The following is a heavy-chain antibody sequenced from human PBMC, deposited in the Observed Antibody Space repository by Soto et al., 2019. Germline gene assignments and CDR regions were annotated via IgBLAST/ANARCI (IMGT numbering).Heavy chain of an antibody. V-gene: IGHV4-39*01. Sequence: SETLSLTCTVSGGSISSSSYYWGWIRQPPGKGLEWIGSIYYSGSTYYNPSLKSRVTISVDTSKNQFSLKLSSVTAADTAVYYCTASSGYDLDWFDPWGQGTLVTVSS. CDR1: GGSISSSSYY. D-gene: IGHD5-12*01. CDR3: TASSGYDLDWFDP. J-gene: IGHJ5*02. CDR2: IYYSGST.